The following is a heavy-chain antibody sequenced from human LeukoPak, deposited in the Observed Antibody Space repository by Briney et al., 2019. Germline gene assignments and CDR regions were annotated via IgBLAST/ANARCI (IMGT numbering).Heavy chain of an antibody. D-gene: IGHD3-10*01. CDR1: GYSFTSYW. J-gene: IGHJ4*02. V-gene: IGHV5-51*01. CDR2: IYPGDSDT. Sequence: GESLKISCKGSGYSFTSYWIGWVRQMPGKGLEWMGIIYPGDSDTRYSPFFQGQATISADKSISTAYLQWSSLKASDTAMYYCAGVTMVRGVITIDYWGQGTLVTVSS. CDR3: AGVTMVRGVITIDY.